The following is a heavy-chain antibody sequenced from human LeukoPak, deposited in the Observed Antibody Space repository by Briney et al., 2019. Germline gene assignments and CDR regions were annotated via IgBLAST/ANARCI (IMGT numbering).Heavy chain of an antibody. D-gene: IGHD2-2*01. CDR1: GYSISSGYY. CDR2: IYYSGST. Sequence: KSSETLSLTCTVSGYSISSGYYWGWIRQPPGKGLEWIGSIYYSGSTYYNPSLKSRVTISVDRSKNQFSLKLSSVTAADTAVYYCARPLLYCSSTSCYDAFDIWGQGTMVTVSS. V-gene: IGHV4-38-2*02. J-gene: IGHJ3*02. CDR3: ARPLLYCSSTSCYDAFDI.